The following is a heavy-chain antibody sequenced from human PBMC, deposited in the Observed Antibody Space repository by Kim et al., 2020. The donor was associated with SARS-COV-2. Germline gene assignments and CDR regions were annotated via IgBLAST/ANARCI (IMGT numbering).Heavy chain of an antibody. CDR1: GYSFTNYW. CDR3: VKFGTYPDF. CDR2: IDPRDSST. V-gene: IGHV5-10-1*01. D-gene: IGHD1-26*01. Sequence: GGSLKISCKASGYSFTNYWITWVRQMPGKGLEWMGRIDPRDSSTNYSPSFQGHVTISADTSTRTAYLQWSSLKASDTAMYFCVKFGTYPDFWGQGTLVTVSS. J-gene: IGHJ4*02.